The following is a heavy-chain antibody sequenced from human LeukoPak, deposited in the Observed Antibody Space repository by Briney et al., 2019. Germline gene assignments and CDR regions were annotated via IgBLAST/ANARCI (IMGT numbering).Heavy chain of an antibody. CDR2: IYTSGST. D-gene: IGHD3-22*01. V-gene: IGHV4-4*07. CDR1: GGSISSYY. J-gene: IGHJ4*02. CDR3: ARERSYYDRSGYYRQFDY. Sequence: SETLSLTCTVSGGSISSYYWSWIRQPAGKGLEWIGRIYTSGSTNYNPSLKSRVTMSVDTSKNQFSLKLSSVTAADTAVYYCARERSYYDRSGYYRQFDYWGQGTLVTVSS.